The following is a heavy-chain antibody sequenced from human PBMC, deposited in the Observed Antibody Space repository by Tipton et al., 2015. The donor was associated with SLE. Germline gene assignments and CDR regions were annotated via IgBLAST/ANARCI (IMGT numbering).Heavy chain of an antibody. V-gene: IGHV4-34*01. CDR3: ARRGSSYGEGFDY. J-gene: IGHJ4*02. CDR2: VNDGGNI. CDR1: GGSFSTDY. D-gene: IGHD2-2*01. Sequence: TLSLTCAVYGGSFSTDYWSWIRQPPGKGLEWIGEVNDGGNINYNPSLMTRVTISGDTSKNQISLRLNSVTAADTAVYYCARRGSSYGEGFDYWGQGTSVTVSS.